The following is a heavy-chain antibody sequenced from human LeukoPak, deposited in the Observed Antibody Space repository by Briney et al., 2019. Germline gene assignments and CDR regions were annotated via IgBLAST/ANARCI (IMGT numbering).Heavy chain of an antibody. CDR2: IYYSGST. J-gene: IGHJ4*02. V-gene: IGHV4-39*07. D-gene: IGHD6-19*01. CDR1: GGSISSTSYY. Sequence: SETLSLTCTVSGGSISSTSYYWGWIRQPPGKGLEWIGSIYYSGSTYYDPSLKSRVAISADRSKNQFSLKLSSVTAADTAVYYCARDGDSSGWTRSDYWGQGTLVTVSS. CDR3: ARDGDSSGWTRSDY.